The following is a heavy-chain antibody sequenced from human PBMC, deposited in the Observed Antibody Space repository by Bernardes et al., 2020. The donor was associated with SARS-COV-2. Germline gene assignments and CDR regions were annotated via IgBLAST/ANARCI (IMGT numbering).Heavy chain of an antibody. CDR2: IDPSDSYT. CDR1: GYSFTRYW. D-gene: IGHD2-2*01. V-gene: IGHV5-10-1*01. J-gene: IGHJ3*02. CDR3: ARQRYCSSTSCYASVAVPDAFDI. Sequence: GACLKNSGKGSGYSFTRYWISWVRPIPGKGLEWMGRIDPSDSYTNYSPSFQGHVTISADKSISTAYLQWSSLKASDTAMYYCARQRYCSSTSCYASVAVPDAFDIWGQGTMVTVSS.